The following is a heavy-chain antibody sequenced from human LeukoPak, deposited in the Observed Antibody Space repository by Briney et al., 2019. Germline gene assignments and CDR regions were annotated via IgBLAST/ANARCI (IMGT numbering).Heavy chain of an antibody. CDR3: AREYYYDSSGYLHYYMDV. D-gene: IGHD3-22*01. Sequence: GGSLRLSCAASGFTFSSYSMNWVRQAPGKGLEWVSSISSSSYIYYADSVKGRFTISRDNAKNSLYLQMNSLRAEDTAVYYCAREYYYDSSGYLHYYMDVWGKGTTVTVSS. V-gene: IGHV3-21*01. J-gene: IGHJ6*03. CDR1: GFTFSSYS. CDR2: ISSSSYI.